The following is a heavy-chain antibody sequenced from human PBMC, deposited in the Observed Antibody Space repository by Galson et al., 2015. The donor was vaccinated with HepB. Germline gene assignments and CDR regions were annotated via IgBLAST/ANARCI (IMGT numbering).Heavy chain of an antibody. V-gene: IGHV3-30*18. CDR2: ISYDGSNK. D-gene: IGHD2-15*01. J-gene: IGHJ4*02. CDR3: AKDGRDIVVVVAATPGIDY. Sequence: SLRLSCAASGFTFSSYGMHWVRQAPGKGLEWVAVISYDGSNKYYADSVKGRFTISRDNSKNTLYLQMNSLRAEDTAVYYCAKDGRDIVVVVAATPGIDYWGQGTLVTVSS. CDR1: GFTFSSYG.